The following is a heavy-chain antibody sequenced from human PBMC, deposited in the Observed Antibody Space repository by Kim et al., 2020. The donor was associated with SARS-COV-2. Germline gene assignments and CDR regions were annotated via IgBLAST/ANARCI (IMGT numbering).Heavy chain of an antibody. CDR1: GGSISSYY. D-gene: IGHD3-9*01. V-gene: IGHV4-59*13. J-gene: IGHJ6*02. CDR2: IYYSGST. Sequence: SETLSLTCTVSGGSISSYYWSWIRQPPGKGLEWIGYIYYSGSTNYNPSLKSRVTISVDTSKNQFSLKLSSVTAADTAVYYCARVPPLDLTNYGMDVWGQGTTVTVSS. CDR3: ARVPPLDLTNYGMDV.